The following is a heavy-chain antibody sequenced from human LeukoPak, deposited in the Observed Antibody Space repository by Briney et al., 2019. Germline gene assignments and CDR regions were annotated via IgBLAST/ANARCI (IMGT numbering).Heavy chain of an antibody. CDR1: GGSISSYY. CDR2: IYYSGST. V-gene: IGHV4-59*01. D-gene: IGHD5-18*01. J-gene: IGHJ4*02. CDR3: ARSGYSYGPDY. Sequence: PSETLSLTCTVSGGSISSYYWSWIRQPPGKGLEWIGYIYYSGSTNYNPSLKSRVTISVDTSKNQFSLKLSSVIAADTAVYYCARSGYSYGPDYWGQGTLVTVSS.